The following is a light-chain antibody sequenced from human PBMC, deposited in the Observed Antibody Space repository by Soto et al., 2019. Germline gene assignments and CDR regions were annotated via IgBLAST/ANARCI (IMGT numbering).Light chain of an antibody. J-gene: IGKJ3*01. V-gene: IGKV1-27*01. Sequence: DIQMTQSPSSLSASVGDRVTITCRASQAISNYVAWYQQRPGKVPKLLIYPTSTLQSGVPSRFSGSEPGTDSTLAISSLQPEDVATYYCQMHNSAPFSFGPGTKVDIK. CDR3: QMHNSAPFS. CDR1: QAISNY. CDR2: PTS.